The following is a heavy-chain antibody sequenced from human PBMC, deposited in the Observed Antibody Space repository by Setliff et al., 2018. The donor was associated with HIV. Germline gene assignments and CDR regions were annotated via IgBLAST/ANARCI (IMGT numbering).Heavy chain of an antibody. CDR1: GYTFTKYW. CDR3: ARGKYATYLFDP. D-gene: IGHD2-2*01. CDR2: IYPGDSDT. Sequence: ESLKISCKGSGYTFTKYWIAWVRQMPGKGLEWMGIIYPGDSDTIYSPSFQGQVTMSADKSISTAYLQWTSLKASDTAIYYCARGKYATYLFDPWGQGTLVTVSS. J-gene: IGHJ5*02. V-gene: IGHV5-51*01.